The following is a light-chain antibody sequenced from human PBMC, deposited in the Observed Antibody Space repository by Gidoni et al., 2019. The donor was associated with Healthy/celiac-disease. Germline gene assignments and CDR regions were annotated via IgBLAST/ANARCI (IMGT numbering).Light chain of an antibody. Sequence: EIVLTQSPATLSLSPGERATLSCRASQSVSSYLAWYQQKPGQAPRLLIYDASNRATGIPARFSGSGSGTDFTLTISSLEPEDFAVYYCQQRSKRGTFXQXTRLEIK. CDR2: DAS. CDR3: QQRSKRGT. CDR1: QSVSSY. J-gene: IGKJ5*01. V-gene: IGKV3-11*01.